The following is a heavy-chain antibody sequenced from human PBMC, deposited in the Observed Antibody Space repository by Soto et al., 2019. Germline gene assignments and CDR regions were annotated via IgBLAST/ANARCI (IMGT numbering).Heavy chain of an antibody. D-gene: IGHD1-26*01. V-gene: IGHV3-33*01. J-gene: IGHJ4*02. CDR1: GFTFSSYG. CDR2: IWYDGSNK. CDR3: ARGRIVGATRGYYFDY. Sequence: VGSLRLSCAASGFTFSSYGMHWVRQAPGKGLEWVAVIWYDGSNKYYADSVKGRFTISRDNSKNTLYLQMNSLRAEDTAVYYCARGRIVGATRGYYFDYWGQGTLVTVSS.